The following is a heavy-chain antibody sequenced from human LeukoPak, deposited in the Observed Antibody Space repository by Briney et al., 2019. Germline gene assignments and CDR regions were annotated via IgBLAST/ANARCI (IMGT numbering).Heavy chain of an antibody. Sequence: PSETLSLTCTVSGGPFSSYYWTWIRQSPGKGLEGIGYIYYSGTTKYNPSLKSRVTISVDTSKNQFSLRLHSVTAADTAVYYCARGSDTSGYYYVSDYWGQGTLVTVSS. J-gene: IGHJ4*02. CDR1: GGPFSSYY. CDR3: ARGSDTSGYYYVSDY. V-gene: IGHV4-59*01. D-gene: IGHD3-22*01. CDR2: IYYSGTT.